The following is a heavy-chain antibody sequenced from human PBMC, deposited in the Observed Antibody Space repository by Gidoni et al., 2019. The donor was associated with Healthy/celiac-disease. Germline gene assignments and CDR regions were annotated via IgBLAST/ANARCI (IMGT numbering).Heavy chain of an antibody. D-gene: IGHD3-3*01. J-gene: IGHJ4*02. V-gene: IGHV1-8*01. Sequence: QVQLVQSGAEVKKPGASVKVSCKASGYTFTSYDINWVRQATGQGLEWMGWMNPNSGNTGDAQKFQGRVTMTRNTSISTAYMELSSLRSEDTAVYYCARTYYDFWSGYYGYWGQGTLVTVSS. CDR1: GYTFTSYD. CDR2: MNPNSGNT. CDR3: ARTYYDFWSGYYGY.